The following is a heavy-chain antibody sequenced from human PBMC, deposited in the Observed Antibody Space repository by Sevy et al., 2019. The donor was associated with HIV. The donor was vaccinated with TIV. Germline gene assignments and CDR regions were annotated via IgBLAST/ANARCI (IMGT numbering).Heavy chain of an antibody. J-gene: IGHJ4*02. Sequence: GGSRRLSCVVSGYSFSSYAISWVRQAPGKGLEWVSTINGRGGSTYYADSVKGRFTISRDNPRNTPFLQMINLRVDDTAIYYCARPSPRIAAAASAFYDNWGQGTLVTVSS. CDR2: INGRGGST. CDR1: GYSFSSYA. D-gene: IGHD6-13*01. V-gene: IGHV3-23*01. CDR3: ARPSPRIAAAASAFYDN.